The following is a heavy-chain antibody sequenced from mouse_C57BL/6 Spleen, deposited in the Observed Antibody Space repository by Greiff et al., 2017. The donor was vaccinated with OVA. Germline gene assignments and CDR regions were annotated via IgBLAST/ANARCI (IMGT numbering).Heavy chain of an antibody. CDR3: ARSYDYDEWFAY. CDR2: ISGGGGNT. D-gene: IGHD2-4*01. V-gene: IGHV5-9*01. CDR1: GFTFSSYT. Sequence: EVKLVESGGGLVKPGGSLKLSCAASGFTFSSYTMSWVRQTPEKRLEWVATISGGGGNTYYPDSVKGRFTISRDNAKNTLYLQMSSLRSEDTALYYCARSYDYDEWFAYWGQGTLVTVSA. J-gene: IGHJ3*01.